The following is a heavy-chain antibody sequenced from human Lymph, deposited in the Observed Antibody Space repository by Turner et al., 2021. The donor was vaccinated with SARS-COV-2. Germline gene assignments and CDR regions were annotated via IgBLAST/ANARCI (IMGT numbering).Heavy chain of an antibody. J-gene: IGHJ6*02. V-gene: IGHV1-69*01. CDR2: IIPMFGTA. CDR3: ARVGSSVVPYYYYGMDV. Sequence: QVQLVQSGTEVKKTGSSVKVSCKASGGTFSSHVISWVRQAPGQGLEWMGGIIPMFGTANYAQKFQGRVTITADESTSTAYMELSSLRSDDTAVYYCARVGSSVVPYYYYGMDVWGQGTTVTVSS. D-gene: IGHD3-22*01. CDR1: GGTFSSHV.